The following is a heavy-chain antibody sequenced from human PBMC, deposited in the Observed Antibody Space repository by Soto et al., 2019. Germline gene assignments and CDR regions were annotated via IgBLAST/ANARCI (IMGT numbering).Heavy chain of an antibody. CDR2: INTYNDYT. CDR1: GYPFTTFA. CDR3: ARVGSGGCCWFDP. D-gene: IGHD6-19*01. V-gene: IGHV1-18*01. J-gene: IGHJ5*02. Sequence: QVQLVQSGPEVKNPGASVRVSCKASGYPFTTFAITWVRQAPGQGPEWMGWINTYNDYTNYAQKFQGRVTMTADTSTTTAYLELRSLSSADTAVYSCARVGSGGCCWFDPWGQGTLVTVSS.